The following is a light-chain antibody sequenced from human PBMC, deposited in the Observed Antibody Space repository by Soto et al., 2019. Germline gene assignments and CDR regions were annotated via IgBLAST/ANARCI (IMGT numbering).Light chain of an antibody. Sequence: SVLTQPASVSGSPGQSITISCTGTSSDVGGHYYVSWYQRHPGKAPKLMIYEVSNRPSGVSNRFSGSKSGNTASLTISGLQAEDEADYYCSSYSSSSTQVFGTGTKVTVL. J-gene: IGLJ1*01. CDR2: EVS. CDR3: SSYSSSSTQV. CDR1: SSDVGGHYY. V-gene: IGLV2-14*01.